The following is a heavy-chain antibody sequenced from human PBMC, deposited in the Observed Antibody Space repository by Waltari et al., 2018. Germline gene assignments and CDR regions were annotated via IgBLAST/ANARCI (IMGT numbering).Heavy chain of an antibody. CDR2: ISYDGSNK. D-gene: IGHD3-16*02. J-gene: IGHJ4*02. CDR1: GFTFSSYG. V-gene: IGHV3-30*18. CDR3: AKNLDGGGVIDPPHY. Sequence: QVQLVESGGGVVQPGRSLRLSCAASGFTFSSYGMHWVRQAPGKGLEWVAVISYDGSNKYYADSVKGRFTISRDNSKNTLYLQMNSLRAEDTAVYCCAKNLDGGGVIDPPHYWGQGTLVTVSS.